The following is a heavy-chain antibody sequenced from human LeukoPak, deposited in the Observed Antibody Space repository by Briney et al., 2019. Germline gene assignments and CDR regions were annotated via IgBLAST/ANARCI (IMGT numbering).Heavy chain of an antibody. CDR2: IYYGGST. CDR3: ARVTVTPGRYYFDY. D-gene: IGHD4-17*01. J-gene: IGHJ4*02. V-gene: IGHV4-31*11. Sequence: SETLSLTCAVSGGSISSGGYYWSWIRQHPGKGLEWIGYIYYGGSTYYNPSLKSRVTISVDTSKNQFSLKLSSVTAADTAVYYCARVTVTPGRYYFDYWGQGTLVTVSS. CDR1: GGSISSGGYY.